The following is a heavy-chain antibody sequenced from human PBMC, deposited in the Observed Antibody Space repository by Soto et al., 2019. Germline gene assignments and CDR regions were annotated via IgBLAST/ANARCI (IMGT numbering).Heavy chain of an antibody. CDR3: AKARGWPYCFDY. CDR2: ISGGGHTT. CDR1: GFTFSTFV. D-gene: IGHD6-19*01. Sequence: GGSLRLSCAASGFTFSTFVMSWVRQAPGKGLEWVSAISGGGHTTYYAGSVKGRFTISRDNSKNTLYVQMNSLRAEDTAVYYCAKARGWPYCFDYWGHGTLVTVSS. J-gene: IGHJ4*01. V-gene: IGHV3-23*01.